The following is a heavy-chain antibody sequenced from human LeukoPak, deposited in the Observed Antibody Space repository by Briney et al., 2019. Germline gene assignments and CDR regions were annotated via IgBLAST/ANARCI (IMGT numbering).Heavy chain of an antibody. D-gene: IGHD3-10*01. CDR1: GGSISSSSYY. Sequence: PSQTLSLTCTVSGGSISSSSYYWGWIRQPPGKGLEWIGSIYYSGSTYYNPSLKSRVTISVDTSKNQFSLKLSSVTAADTAVYYYVRLRLHGFAELFSWGGFDPWGQGTLVTVSS. V-gene: IGHV4-39*01. CDR2: IYYSGST. J-gene: IGHJ5*02. CDR3: VRLRLHGFAELFSWGGFDP.